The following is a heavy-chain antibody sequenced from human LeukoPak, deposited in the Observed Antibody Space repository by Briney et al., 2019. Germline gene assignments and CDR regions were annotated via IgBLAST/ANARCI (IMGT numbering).Heavy chain of an antibody. CDR3: ARETRLPVWGSYRYTSIDY. Sequence: SETLSLTCAVYGGSFSGCYWSWIRQPPGKGLEWIGEINHSGSTNYNPSLRSRVTLSVYTSKNQFSLKLSSVTAADTAVYYCARETRLPVWGSYRYTSIDYWGQGTLVTVSS. V-gene: IGHV4-34*01. D-gene: IGHD3-16*02. J-gene: IGHJ4*02. CDR2: INHSGST. CDR1: GGSFSGCY.